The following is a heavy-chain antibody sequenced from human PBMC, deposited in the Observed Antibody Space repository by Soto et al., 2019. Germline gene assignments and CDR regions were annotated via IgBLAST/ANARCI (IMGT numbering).Heavy chain of an antibody. CDR1: GVSISSGNW. CDR2: IFHDGTA. V-gene: IGHV4-4*02. D-gene: IGHD2-21*02. CDR3: VRTARQGAVAPHWFDR. Sequence: SETLSLTCAVSGVSISSGNWWTWVRQTPQSGLEYIGEIFHDGTANYYPSFERRVAISVDTSKNQFSLKLTSVTAAETAVYYCVRTARQGAVAPHWFDRWGQGTQVTVSS. J-gene: IGHJ5*02.